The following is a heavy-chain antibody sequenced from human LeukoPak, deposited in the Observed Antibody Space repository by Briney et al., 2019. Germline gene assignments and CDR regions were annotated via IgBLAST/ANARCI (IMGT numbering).Heavy chain of an antibody. CDR3: AKAVGATLGAFDI. Sequence: GGTLSLSCAASGFTFSSYGMSWVRQAPGKGLEWVSAISGSGGSTYYADSVKGRFTISRDNSKNTLYLQMNSLRAEDTAVYYCAKAVGATLGAFDIWGQGTMVTVSS. CDR1: GFTFSSYG. D-gene: IGHD1-26*01. J-gene: IGHJ3*02. CDR2: ISGSGGST. V-gene: IGHV3-23*01.